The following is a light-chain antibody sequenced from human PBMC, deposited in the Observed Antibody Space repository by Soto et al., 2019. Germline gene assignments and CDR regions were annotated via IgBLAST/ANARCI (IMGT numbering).Light chain of an antibody. CDR1: QSINKW. V-gene: IGKV1-5*01. J-gene: IGKJ1*01. Sequence: DIQMTQSPPTLPASVGDRVRITCRASQSINKWLAWYQQKPGKAPKLLIYDVSTLQSGVPSRFSGTGSETEFTLTISSLQPDDFATYYCQQYNSYSQTFGQGTKVDIK. CDR3: QQYNSYSQT. CDR2: DVS.